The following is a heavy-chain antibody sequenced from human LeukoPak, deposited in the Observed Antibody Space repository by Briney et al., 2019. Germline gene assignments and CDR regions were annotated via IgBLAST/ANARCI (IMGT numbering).Heavy chain of an antibody. D-gene: IGHD3-16*02. J-gene: IGHJ4*02. V-gene: IGHV4-59*11. CDR1: GGSISSHY. CDR2: IYYSGST. Sequence: SETLSLTCTVSGGSISSHYWSWIRQPPGKGLEWIGYIYYSGSTNYNLSLKSRVTISVDTSKNQFSLKLSSVTAADTAVYYCARVRLGELSLLDYWGQGTLVTVSS. CDR3: ARVRLGELSLLDY.